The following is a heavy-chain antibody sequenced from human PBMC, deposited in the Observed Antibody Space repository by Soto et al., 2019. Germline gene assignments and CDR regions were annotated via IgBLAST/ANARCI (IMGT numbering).Heavy chain of an antibody. D-gene: IGHD3-16*01. J-gene: IGHJ4*02. Sequence: GGSLRLSCAASGFTFDDYAMHWVRQAPGKGLEWVSGISWNSGSIGYADSVKGRFTISRDNAKNSLYLQMNSLRAEDTALYYCAKDFGVGGVPLDYWGQGTLVTVSS. CDR3: AKDFGVGGVPLDY. CDR2: ISWNSGSI. V-gene: IGHV3-9*01. CDR1: GFTFDDYA.